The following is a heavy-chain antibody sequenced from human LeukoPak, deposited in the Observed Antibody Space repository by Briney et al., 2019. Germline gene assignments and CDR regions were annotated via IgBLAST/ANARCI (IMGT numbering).Heavy chain of an antibody. V-gene: IGHV5-51*01. CDR2: IYPGDSDT. Sequence: GESLKISCKGSGYSFTSYWIGWVGQIPGKGLEWMGIIYPGDSDTGYSPSFQGQVTISADKSISTAYLQWSSLKASDTAMYYCARANYYDSSGYYIALDYWGQGTLVTVSS. CDR1: GYSFTSYW. CDR3: ARANYYDSSGYYIALDY. J-gene: IGHJ4*02. D-gene: IGHD3-22*01.